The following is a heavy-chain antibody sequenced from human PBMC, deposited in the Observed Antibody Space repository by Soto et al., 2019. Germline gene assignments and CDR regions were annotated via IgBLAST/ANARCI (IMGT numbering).Heavy chain of an antibody. CDR3: ARYLYYDSTGDAFDI. Sequence: PGGSLRLSCAASGFTVSSNYMSWVRQAPGKGLEWVSVIYSGGSTYYADSVKGRFTISRDNSKNTLYLQMNSLRAEDTAVYYCARYLYYDSTGDAFDIWGQGTMVTVSS. D-gene: IGHD3-22*01. CDR2: IYSGGST. CDR1: GFTVSSNY. V-gene: IGHV3-66*01. J-gene: IGHJ3*02.